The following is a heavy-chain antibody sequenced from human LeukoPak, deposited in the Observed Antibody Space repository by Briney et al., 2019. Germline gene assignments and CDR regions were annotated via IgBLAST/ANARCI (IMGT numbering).Heavy chain of an antibody. J-gene: IGHJ4*02. CDR2: IIPIFGTA. CDR1: GGTFSSYA. Sequence: SVKISCKASGGTFSSYAISWVRQAPGQGLEWMGGIIPIFGTANYAQKFQGRVTITTDESTSTAYMELSSLRSEDTAVYYCAKDNFRHCGGDCHFDYWGQGTLVTVSS. CDR3: AKDNFRHCGGDCHFDY. V-gene: IGHV1-69*05. D-gene: IGHD2-21*02.